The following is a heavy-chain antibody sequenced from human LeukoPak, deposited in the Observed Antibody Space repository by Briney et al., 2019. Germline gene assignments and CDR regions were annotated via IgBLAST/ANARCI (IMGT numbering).Heavy chain of an antibody. J-gene: IGHJ5*02. D-gene: IGHD2-15*01. CDR1: GGSISNYY. CDR3: ARGHDGVVGWFAP. Sequence: SETLSLTCAVSGGSISNYYWIWIRQPPGKGLEWIGYISYSGSTNYNPSLKSRVTISVDTSKNQFSLKLTSVTAADTAVYYCARGHDGVVGWFAPWGRGALVTVSS. CDR2: ISYSGST. V-gene: IGHV4-59*01.